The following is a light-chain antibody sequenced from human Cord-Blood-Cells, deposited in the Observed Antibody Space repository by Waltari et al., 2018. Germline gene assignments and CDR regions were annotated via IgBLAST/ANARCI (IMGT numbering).Light chain of an antibody. CDR3: MQGTHWPPWT. V-gene: IGKV2-30*01. CDR1: QSLVYSDGNTY. J-gene: IGKJ1*01. Sequence: VVMTESPLSLPVPHGQPASIPFRPIQSLVYSDGNTYLNWFQQRPAQAPSRLLYKVSNRCSVVPDRFSGRWSGTDFTLKISRVEAEDVGVYYCMQGTHWPPWTFGQGTKVEIK. CDR2: KVS.